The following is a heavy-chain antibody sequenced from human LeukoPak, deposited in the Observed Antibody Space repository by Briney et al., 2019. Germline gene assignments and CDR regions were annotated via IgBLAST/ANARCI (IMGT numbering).Heavy chain of an antibody. J-gene: IGHJ4*02. Sequence: PEGSLRLSCAASGFTFNSYNMNWVRQAPGKGLEWVSYISSDSSTIFYADSVKGRFTISRDNVKNSLFLQLNSLRDEDTAVYYCARDEDAFGGQGTLVTVSS. CDR2: ISSDSSTI. CDR3: ARDEDAF. CDR1: GFTFNSYN. V-gene: IGHV3-48*02.